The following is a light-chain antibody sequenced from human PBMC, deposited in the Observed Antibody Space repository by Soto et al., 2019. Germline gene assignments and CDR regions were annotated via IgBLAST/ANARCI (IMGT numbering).Light chain of an antibody. CDR1: QNIGNY. CDR2: AAS. J-gene: IGKJ1*01. V-gene: IGKV1-39*01. CDR3: QQSHTSPRT. Sequence: DIQMTQSPSSLSPSIGDRVTIAGRASQNIGNYLNWFQQKPGKAPNLLVYAASTLQSGVPSRLTGSGSGTDFYLTISRMQPDDFATYFCQQSHTSPRTFGPGTRVEI.